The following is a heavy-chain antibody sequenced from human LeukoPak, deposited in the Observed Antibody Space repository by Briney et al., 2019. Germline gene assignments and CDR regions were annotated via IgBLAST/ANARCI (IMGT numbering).Heavy chain of an antibody. V-gene: IGHV1-46*01. D-gene: IGHD4-17*01. J-gene: IGHJ4*02. CDR1: GGTFSNYA. CDR3: ARDPSYGCDY. CDR2: INPSGGST. Sequence: ASVKVSCKASGGTFSNYAISWVRQAPGQGLEWMGIINPSGGSTSYAQKFQGRVTMTRDTSTGTVYMELSSLRSEDTAVYYCARDPSYGCDYWGQGTLVTVSS.